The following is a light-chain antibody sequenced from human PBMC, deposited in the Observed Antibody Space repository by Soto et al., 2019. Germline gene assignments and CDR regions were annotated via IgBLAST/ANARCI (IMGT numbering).Light chain of an antibody. CDR1: SSDVGGYNY. J-gene: IGLJ2*01. V-gene: IGLV2-14*03. CDR2: DVS. Sequence: QSALTQPASVSGSPGQSITISCTGTSSDVGGYNYVSWYQHHPGRAPKLIIFDVSNRPSGISNRFSGSKSGNTASLTISGRQSEDEADYYCGSYTSAGADVLFGGGTKVTVL. CDR3: GSYTSAGADVL.